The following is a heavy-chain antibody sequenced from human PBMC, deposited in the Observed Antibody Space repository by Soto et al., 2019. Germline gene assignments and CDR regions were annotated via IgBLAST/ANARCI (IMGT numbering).Heavy chain of an antibody. CDR1: GATFSSFA. CDR2: IIPIFDTL. D-gene: IGHD3-3*01. CDR3: ASPLRWSGYYIAFDY. Sequence: QVQLLQSGAEVKKPGSSLKVSCKASGATFSSFAFSWVRQAPGQGLEWMGVIIPIFDTLKFVRKFQGRVTLTADESTGTAYMELDRLTSEDTAVYYCASPLRWSGYYIAFDYWGQGTLVIVSS. V-gene: IGHV1-69*01. J-gene: IGHJ4*02.